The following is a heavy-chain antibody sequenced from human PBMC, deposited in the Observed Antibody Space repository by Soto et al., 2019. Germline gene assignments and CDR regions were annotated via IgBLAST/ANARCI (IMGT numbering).Heavy chain of an antibody. CDR1: GFTFSSYA. Sequence: QVQLVESGGGVVQPGRSLRPSCASGFTFSSYAMHWVRQAPGKGLEWVAVISYDGSNKYYADSVKGRFTISRDNSKNTLYLQMNSLRAEDTAVYYCARDVTYSSGWYDHFDYWGQGTLVTVSS. CDR2: ISYDGSNK. J-gene: IGHJ4*02. V-gene: IGHV3-30-3*01. D-gene: IGHD6-19*01. CDR3: ARDVTYSSGWYDHFDY.